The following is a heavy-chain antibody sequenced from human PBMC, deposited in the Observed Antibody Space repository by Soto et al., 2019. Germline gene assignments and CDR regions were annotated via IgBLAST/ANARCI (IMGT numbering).Heavy chain of an antibody. J-gene: IGHJ4*02. D-gene: IGHD6-13*01. V-gene: IGHV4-34*01. CDR1: GGSFSGYY. CDR3: AIGEAPAGTD. CDR2: INHSGDT. Sequence: SETLSLTCAVYGGSFSGYYRTWIRQPPGKGLEWIGEINHSGDTNYNPSLKSRVAISVDTSKNQFSLKLSSVTAADTAVYYCAIGEAPAGTDWGQGTLVTVSS.